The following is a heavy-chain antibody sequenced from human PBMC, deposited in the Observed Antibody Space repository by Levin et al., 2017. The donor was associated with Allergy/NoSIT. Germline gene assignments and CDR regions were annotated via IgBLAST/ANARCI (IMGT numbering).Heavy chain of an antibody. CDR1: GGSINSGAYY. CDR3: ARSGRTWLKLRGFDY. CDR2: IYNDGDT. D-gene: IGHD5-24*01. Sequence: SETLSLRCTVSGGSINSGAYYWSWIRQHPGKGLEWIGYIYNDGDTYYNPSLKSRVTISMDTSKNQFSLSLSSVIAADTAVYYCARSGRTWLKLRGFDYWGQGTLVTVSS. J-gene: IGHJ4*02. V-gene: IGHV4-31*03.